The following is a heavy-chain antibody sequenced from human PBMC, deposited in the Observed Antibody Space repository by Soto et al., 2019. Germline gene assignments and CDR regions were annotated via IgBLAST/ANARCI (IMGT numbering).Heavy chain of an antibody. D-gene: IGHD1-20*01. CDR2: INQDGSET. CDR1: GFIFSAHW. Sequence: GVSLRLSCGTSGFIFSAHWMAWVRQAPGKGLEWVASINQDGSETNFVDSVRGRFTISRDDSKNSVYLQMNSLKTEDSAVYYCSTTVITAPLFEYWGQGTVVTVSS. CDR3: STTVITAPLFEY. J-gene: IGHJ4*02. V-gene: IGHV3-7*03.